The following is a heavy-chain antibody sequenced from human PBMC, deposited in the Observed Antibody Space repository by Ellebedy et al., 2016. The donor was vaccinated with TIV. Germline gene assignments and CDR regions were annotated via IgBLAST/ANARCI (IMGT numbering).Heavy chain of an antibody. CDR1: GFTFSSYE. D-gene: IGHD3-16*01. Sequence: GESLKISRAVSGFTFSSYEMNWVRQAPGKGLEWVSYISGSASVTAYADSVKGRFTISRDNARTSLYLQMNSLRVDDTAMYYCARSYGARTSGPWGQGTLVTVSS. CDR2: ISGSASVT. J-gene: IGHJ5*02. V-gene: IGHV3-48*03. CDR3: ARSYGARTSGP.